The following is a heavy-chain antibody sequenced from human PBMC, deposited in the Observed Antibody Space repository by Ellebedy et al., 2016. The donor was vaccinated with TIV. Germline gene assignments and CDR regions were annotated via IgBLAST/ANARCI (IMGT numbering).Heavy chain of an antibody. J-gene: IGHJ4*02. V-gene: IGHV3-69-1*01. CDR3: ARDAMIWIFDS. D-gene: IGHD3-22*01. CDR1: RFTFSDYS. Sequence: GESLKISCAVSRFTFSDYSFNWVRQAPGKGLEWVSYIGNSDTKYYADSVRGRFTISRDKAKKSVYLQMNSLRVEDTGVYYCARDAMIWIFDSWGQGTLVTVSS. CDR2: IGNSDTK.